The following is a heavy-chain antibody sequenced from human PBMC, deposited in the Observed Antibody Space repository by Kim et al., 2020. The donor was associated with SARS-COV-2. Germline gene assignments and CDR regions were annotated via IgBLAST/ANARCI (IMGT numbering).Heavy chain of an antibody. CDR2: INHSGST. D-gene: IGHD7-27*01. CDR3: ARDWD. J-gene: IGHJ4*02. V-gene: IGHV4-34*01. Sequence: INHSGSTNYNPSLKSRVTISVDTSKNQFSLKLSSVTAADTAVYYCARDWDWGQGTLVTVSS.